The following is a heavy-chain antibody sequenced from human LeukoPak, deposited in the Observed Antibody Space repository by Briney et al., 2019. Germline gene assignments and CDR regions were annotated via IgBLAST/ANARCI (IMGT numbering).Heavy chain of an antibody. CDR2: ISYDGSNK. CDR1: GFTFSSYA. Sequence: HAGGSLRLSCAASGFTFSSYAMHWVRQAPGKGLEWVAVISYDGSNKYYADSVKGRFTISRDNSKNTLYLQMNSLRAEDTAVYYCARIWTRWYDSWGQGTLVTVSS. D-gene: IGHD3-10*01. V-gene: IGHV3-30-3*01. CDR3: ARIWTRWYDS. J-gene: IGHJ5*01.